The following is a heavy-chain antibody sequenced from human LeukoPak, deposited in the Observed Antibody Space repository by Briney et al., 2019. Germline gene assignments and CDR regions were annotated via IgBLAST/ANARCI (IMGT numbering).Heavy chain of an antibody. V-gene: IGHV3-23*01. Sequence: GGSLRLSCAASGFTFSNYAMNWVRQAPGKGLEWVSVIRSSGSGGSTYYADSVKGRFTISRDNSKNTLYLQMNSLRAEDTAVYYCAKLGGQWLVNFYDYWGQGTLVTVSS. CDR3: AKLGGQWLVNFYDY. D-gene: IGHD6-19*01. J-gene: IGHJ4*02. CDR1: GFTFSNYA. CDR2: IRSSGSGGST.